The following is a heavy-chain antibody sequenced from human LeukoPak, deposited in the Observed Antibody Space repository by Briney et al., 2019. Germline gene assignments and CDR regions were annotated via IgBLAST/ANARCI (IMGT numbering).Heavy chain of an antibody. D-gene: IGHD6-25*01. Sequence: SETLSLTCAVSGGSISSGGYSWSWIRQPPGKGLEWLGYIYHSGRTYYNPSLKSRVTISVDRSKNQFSLKLSSVTAADTAGYYCARVGYPRAFDIWGQGTMVTVSS. J-gene: IGHJ3*02. CDR2: IYHSGRT. CDR3: ARVGYPRAFDI. V-gene: IGHV4-30-2*01. CDR1: GGSISSGGYS.